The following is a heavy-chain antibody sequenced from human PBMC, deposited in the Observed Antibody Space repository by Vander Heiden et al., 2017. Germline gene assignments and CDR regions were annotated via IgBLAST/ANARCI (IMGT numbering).Heavy chain of an antibody. Sequence: QVQLQESGPGLVKPSETLSLTCTVSGGSIRSYYWTCIRQPAGKGLEWIGRIYTSGSTNYNPSLKSRVTMSVDTAKNQFSLKLSSVTAADTAVYYCARDSIAVAGTYYYYGMDVWGQGTTVTVSS. CDR1: GGSIRSYY. CDR2: IYTSGST. J-gene: IGHJ6*02. D-gene: IGHD6-19*01. V-gene: IGHV4-4*07. CDR3: ARDSIAVAGTYYYYGMDV.